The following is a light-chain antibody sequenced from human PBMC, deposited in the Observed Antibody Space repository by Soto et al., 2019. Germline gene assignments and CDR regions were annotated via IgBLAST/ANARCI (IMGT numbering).Light chain of an antibody. CDR3: QQYNSYWT. CDR1: QSISTW. V-gene: IGKV1-5*03. Sequence: DIQMTQSPSTLSASVGDRVTITCRASQSISTWLAWYKQTPGKAPKLLIYKASSLQSGVPSTFSGSGSGTEFTLTISSLQPDDFATYYCQQYNSYWTFGQGTKVEIK. CDR2: KAS. J-gene: IGKJ1*01.